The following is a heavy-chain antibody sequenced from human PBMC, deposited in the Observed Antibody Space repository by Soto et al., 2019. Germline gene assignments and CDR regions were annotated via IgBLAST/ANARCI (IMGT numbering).Heavy chain of an antibody. Sequence: GSLRLSCVASGLTFYSFSVNWVRQAPGKGLEWVSSISNSGTKKNYADSVRGRFTISRDTANNSVFLQMNKLRGEDTAVYYCARDERYGMYVWGQGTTGTVSS. CDR1: GLTFYSFS. V-gene: IGHV3-21*01. J-gene: IGHJ6*02. CDR2: ISNSGTKK. CDR3: ARDERYGMYV.